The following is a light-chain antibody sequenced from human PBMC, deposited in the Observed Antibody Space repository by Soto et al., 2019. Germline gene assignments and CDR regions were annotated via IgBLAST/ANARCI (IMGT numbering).Light chain of an antibody. Sequence: QSALTQPASVSGSPGQSITISCTGTSSDVGGYNYVSWYHQPPGEAPQFMIYDVSNRPSGVSDRFSGSKSGNTASLTISGLQAEDEADYYCSSYTSSITYVFGSGTKLTVL. CDR1: SSDVGGYNY. CDR3: SSYTSSITYV. CDR2: DVS. V-gene: IGLV2-14*01. J-gene: IGLJ1*01.